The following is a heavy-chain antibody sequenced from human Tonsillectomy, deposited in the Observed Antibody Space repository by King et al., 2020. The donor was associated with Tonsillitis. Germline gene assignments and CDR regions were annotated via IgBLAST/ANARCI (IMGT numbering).Heavy chain of an antibody. D-gene: IGHD3-16*02. V-gene: IGHV3-30*18. CDR1: GFTFSNYG. CDR2: IAYDASYE. J-gene: IGHJ2*01. CDR3: AKVXIXXSDWSFDL. Sequence: VQLVESGGGVVQPGRSLRLSCAASGFTFSNYGMHWVRQAPGKGLEGVALIAYDASYETYADSVKGRFAISRDNSKNTLYLKMNSLRVEDTAVYYCAKVXIXXSDWSFDLWGRXTXVTVSS.